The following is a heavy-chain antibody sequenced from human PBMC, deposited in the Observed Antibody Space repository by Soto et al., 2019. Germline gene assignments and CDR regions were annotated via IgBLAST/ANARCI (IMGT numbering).Heavy chain of an antibody. J-gene: IGHJ3*02. V-gene: IGHV4-31*03. Sequence: QVQLQESGPGLVKPSQTLSLTCTVSGGSISSGGYYWSWIRQNPGKGLEWIGYIYYSGSTYYNPSLKSRVTRSLGTSKNQFSLKLSSVSSADTAVYYGARETADYDYVVGSYRPDAFDICGQGTMVTVSS. CDR1: GGSISSGGYY. CDR2: IYYSGST. CDR3: ARETADYDYVVGSYRPDAFDI. D-gene: IGHD3-16*02.